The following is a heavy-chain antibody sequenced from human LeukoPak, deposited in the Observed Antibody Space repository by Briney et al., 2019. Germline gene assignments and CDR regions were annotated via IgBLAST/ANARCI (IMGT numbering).Heavy chain of an antibody. CDR2: ISSSSSYI. Sequence: GGSLRLSCAASAFTFSSYSMNWVRQAPGKGLELVSSISSSSSYIYYADSVKGRFTISRDNAKNSLSLQMSSLRAEDTAVYYCARERYSRSSYDAFDMWGQGTMVTVSS. J-gene: IGHJ3*02. V-gene: IGHV3-21*01. CDR3: ARERYSRSSYDAFDM. CDR1: AFTFSSYS. D-gene: IGHD6-6*01.